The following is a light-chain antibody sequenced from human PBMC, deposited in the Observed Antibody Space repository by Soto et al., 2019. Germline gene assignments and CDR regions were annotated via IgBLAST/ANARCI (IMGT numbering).Light chain of an antibody. J-gene: IGLJ2*01. Sequence: QSVLTQPASVSGSPGQSITISCTGPSSDVGGYNFVSWYQQHPGKAPKLMIYDVSNRPSGVSNRFSGSKSGNTASLTISGLQAEDEADYYCSSYTSSSTLVVFGGGTKLTVL. CDR1: SSDVGGYNF. V-gene: IGLV2-14*01. CDR2: DVS. CDR3: SSYTSSSTLVV.